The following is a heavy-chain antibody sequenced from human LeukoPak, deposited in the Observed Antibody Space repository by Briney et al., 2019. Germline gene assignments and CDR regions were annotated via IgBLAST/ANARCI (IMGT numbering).Heavy chain of an antibody. V-gene: IGHV3-30*19. J-gene: IGHJ4*02. CDR1: GFTFSSYG. D-gene: IGHD4-17*01. CDR3: ASLHDYGDYLHDY. CDR2: ISYDGSNK. Sequence: GGSLRLSCAASGFTFSSYGMHWVRQAPGKGLEWVAVISYDGSNKYYADSVKGRFTISRDNSKNTLYLQMNSLRAEDTAVYYCASLHDYGDYLHDYWGQGTLVTVSS.